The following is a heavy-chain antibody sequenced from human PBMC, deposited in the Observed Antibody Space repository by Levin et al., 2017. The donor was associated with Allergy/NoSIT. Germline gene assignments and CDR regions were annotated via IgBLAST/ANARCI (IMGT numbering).Heavy chain of an antibody. CDR3: ARLPVATTEVGSRP. Sequence: SETLSLTCSVSGVSISRSNYYWAWIRQAPGEGLEWIGTIYSSDNTYYNSSLKSRVTISIDTSKNQFSLKLNSVTAADTAVYYCARLPVATTEVGSRPWGQGTRVTVSS. D-gene: IGHD5-12*01. J-gene: IGHJ5*02. CDR1: GVSISRSNYY. CDR2: IYSSDNT. V-gene: IGHV4-39*01.